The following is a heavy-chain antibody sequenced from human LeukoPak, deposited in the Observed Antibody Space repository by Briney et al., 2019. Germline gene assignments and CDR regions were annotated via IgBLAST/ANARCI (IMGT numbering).Heavy chain of an antibody. Sequence: GGSLRLSCAGSGFTFNNHAMSWVRQAPGKGLEWVANIKQDGGGKSYVDSVRGRFTISRDNAKNSLYLQVNSLRAEDAAVYYCARAGENDYYFYYMDVWGKGTTVTVSS. J-gene: IGHJ6*03. D-gene: IGHD3-16*01. CDR1: GFTFNNHA. CDR3: ARAGENDYYFYYMDV. CDR2: IKQDGGGK. V-gene: IGHV3-7*01.